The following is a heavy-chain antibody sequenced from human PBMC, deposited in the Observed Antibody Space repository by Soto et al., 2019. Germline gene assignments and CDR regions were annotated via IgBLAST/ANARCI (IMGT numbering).Heavy chain of an antibody. V-gene: IGHV3-73*01. J-gene: IGHJ3*02. CDR3: TRHADLVVVPADDPFDI. D-gene: IGHD2-2*01. CDR2: IRSNANSYAT. Sequence: GGSLRLSCAAFGFAFSGSAMHWVRQASGKGLEWVGRIRSNANSYATAYAASVKGRFTISRDDSKNTAYLQMNSLKTEDTAVYYCTRHADLVVVPADDPFDIWGQGTMVTVSS. CDR1: GFAFSGSA.